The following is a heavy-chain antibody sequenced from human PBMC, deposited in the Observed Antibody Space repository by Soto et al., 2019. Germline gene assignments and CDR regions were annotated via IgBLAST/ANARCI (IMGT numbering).Heavy chain of an antibody. CDR1: GFTFSGYC. V-gene: IGHV3-74*01. CDR2: IKTDGSST. J-gene: IGHJ4*02. CDR3: LRSYDF. Sequence: PGGSLRLSCVASGFTFSGYCMSWVRQAPGKGLVWVARIKTDGSSTDYADSVRGRFTISRDNAKNTLYLQMNSLRAEDTSVYYCLRSYDFWGQGTLVTVSS.